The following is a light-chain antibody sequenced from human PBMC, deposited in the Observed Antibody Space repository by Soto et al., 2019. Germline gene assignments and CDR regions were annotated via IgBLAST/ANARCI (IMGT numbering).Light chain of an antibody. CDR1: SSDVGGYNY. Sequence: QSALTQPASVSGSPGQSITISCTGTSSDVGGYNYVSWYQQHPGKAPKLMIYDVSNRPSGVSNRFSGSKSGNTASLTISGLQAEDEADYSCSSYTSSSTVVVFGGGTKLTVL. CDR3: SSYTSSSTVVV. J-gene: IGLJ2*01. V-gene: IGLV2-14*01. CDR2: DVS.